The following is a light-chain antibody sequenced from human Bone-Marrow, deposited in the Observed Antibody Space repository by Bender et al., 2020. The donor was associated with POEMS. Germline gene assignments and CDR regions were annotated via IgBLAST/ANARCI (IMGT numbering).Light chain of an antibody. CDR3: SSYTSNPWV. V-gene: IGLV2-14*03. CDR1: GSDIGGSNY. CDR2: DVS. J-gene: IGLJ3*02. Sequence: QSALTQPASVSGSPGQSITISCTGTGSDIGGSNYVSWYQHHPGKAPKLLIYDVSDRPSGVSNRFSGSKSGNTASLTISGLQAGDEADYYCSSYTSNPWVFGGGTKLTVL.